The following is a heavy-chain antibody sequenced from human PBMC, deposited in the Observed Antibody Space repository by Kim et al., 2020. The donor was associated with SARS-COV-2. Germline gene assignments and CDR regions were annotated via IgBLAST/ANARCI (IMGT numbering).Heavy chain of an antibody. CDR1: GGSISSYY. CDR2: IYSSGTT. D-gene: IGHD3-16*01. Sequence: SETLSLTCTVSGGSISSYYWSWIRQPPGKGLEWIGYIYSSGTTNYNPSLESRVTISVDTSKNQFSLKLSSVTAADTAVYFVAREGWGGYYYYGLDVWGQG. J-gene: IGHJ6*02. V-gene: IGHV4-4*08. CDR3: AREGWGGYYYYGLDV.